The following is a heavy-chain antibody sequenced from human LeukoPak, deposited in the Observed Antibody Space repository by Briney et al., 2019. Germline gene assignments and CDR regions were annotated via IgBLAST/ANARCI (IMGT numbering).Heavy chain of an antibody. V-gene: IGHV3-49*04. CDR3: TRDRFGYSSGRFYHYGMDV. J-gene: IGHJ6*02. CDR2: IRSKVYGGTT. CDR1: GFTFGDYA. Sequence: GGSLRLSCSASGFTFGDYAMSWVRQAPGKGLEWVGFIRSKVYGGTTEYAASVKGRFTISRDDSKSIAYLQMNSLKGEGTAMYYCTRDRFGYSSGRFYHYGMDVWGQGTTVTVSS. D-gene: IGHD6-19*01.